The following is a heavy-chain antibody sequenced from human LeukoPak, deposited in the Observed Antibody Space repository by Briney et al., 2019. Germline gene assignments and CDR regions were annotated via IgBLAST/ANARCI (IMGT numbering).Heavy chain of an antibody. CDR2: ISSNGGS. V-gene: IGHV3-64*04. CDR1: GFTLSSYA. CDR3: ARDRHYDY. Sequence: GGSLRLSCSASGFTLSSYAMHWVRRAPGKGLEYVSGISSNGGSVYADSVKGGFATSRDNSKNTLYLQMNSLRAEDTAVYYCARDRHYDYWGQGTLVTVSS. J-gene: IGHJ4*02.